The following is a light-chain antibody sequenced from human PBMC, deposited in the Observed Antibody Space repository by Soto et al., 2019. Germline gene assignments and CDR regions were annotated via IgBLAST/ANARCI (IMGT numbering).Light chain of an antibody. Sequence: QSVLTQPPSVSAVPGQNVSISCSGSSSNIGDNYVSWYQKVPGTAPKLLIYDNDRRPSGIPDRFAGSKSGTSATLGIAGLQTGDEADYYCGTWDGKEFLIGGGTKLTVL. CDR3: GTWDGKEFL. CDR2: DND. CDR1: SSNIGDNY. J-gene: IGLJ2*01. V-gene: IGLV1-51*01.